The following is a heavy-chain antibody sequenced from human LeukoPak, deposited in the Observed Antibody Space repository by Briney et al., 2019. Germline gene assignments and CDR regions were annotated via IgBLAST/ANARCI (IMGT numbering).Heavy chain of an antibody. Sequence: SQTLSLTCAISGDSISSNSATWTWIRQSPSRGLEWLGRTYYRSKWYNDYAISVKSRITINPDTSKNQFSLQLNSVTPEDTAVYYCAREQHDYGDESPFDYWGQGTLVTVSS. CDR3: AREQHDYGDESPFDY. D-gene: IGHD4-17*01. CDR1: GDSISSNSAT. V-gene: IGHV6-1*01. CDR2: TYYRSKWYN. J-gene: IGHJ4*02.